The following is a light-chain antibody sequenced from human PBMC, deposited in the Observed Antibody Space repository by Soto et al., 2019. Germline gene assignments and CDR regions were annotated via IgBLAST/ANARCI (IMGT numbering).Light chain of an antibody. CDR2: ATS. CDR3: QQYDTSPRT. V-gene: IGKV3-20*01. CDR1: QSIDGAY. J-gene: IGKJ1*01. Sequence: EIVLTQSPGTLSLSPGERATFSCRASQSIDGAYLAWYQQKPAQAPRLLIYATSNRATGIPDRFSGSGSGTDFTLTITRLEPEDFAVYFCQQYDTSPRTFGQGTKVVIK.